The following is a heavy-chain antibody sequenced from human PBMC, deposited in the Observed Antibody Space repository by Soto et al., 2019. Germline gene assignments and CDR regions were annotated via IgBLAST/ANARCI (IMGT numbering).Heavy chain of an antibody. J-gene: IGHJ4*02. V-gene: IGHV4-30-4*01. CDR1: GGSISSGDYY. CDR3: ARANIAAADHLDY. Sequence: SETLSLTCTVSGGSISSGDYYWSWIRQPPGKGLEWIGYIYYSGSTYYNPSLKSRVTISVDTSKNQFSLKLSSVTAADTAVYYCARANIAAADHLDYWGQGTLVTVS. CDR2: IYYSGST. D-gene: IGHD6-13*01.